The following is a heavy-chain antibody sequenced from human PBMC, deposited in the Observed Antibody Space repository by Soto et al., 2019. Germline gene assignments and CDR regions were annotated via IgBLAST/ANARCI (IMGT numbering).Heavy chain of an antibody. CDR2: IHHSGST. CDR3: ARGRYYMWESDY. CDR1: DGSFNDYY. V-gene: IGHV4-34*02. Sequence: QVQLQQWGAGLLKPSETLSRTCAVYDGSFNDYYWSWIRQPPGKGLEWIGEIHHSGSTKYNPSLKSRVTISMDTSKNQFSLRLTSVTAADTAVYYCARGRYYMWESDYGGQGSLVTVSS. J-gene: IGHJ4*02. D-gene: IGHD1-26*01.